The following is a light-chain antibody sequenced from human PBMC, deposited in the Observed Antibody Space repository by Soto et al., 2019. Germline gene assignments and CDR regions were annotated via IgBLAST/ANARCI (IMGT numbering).Light chain of an antibody. J-gene: IGLJ2*01. V-gene: IGLV1-40*01. CDR3: QSYDSSLRGSV. Sequence: QSVLTQPPSVSGAPGQRVTISCTGSSSNIGAGCDVHWYQQLPGTAPKVLIYGNSNRPSGVPDRFSGSKSGTSASLAITGLQAEDEADYYCQSYDSSLRGSVFGGGTKLTVL. CDR2: GNS. CDR1: SSNIGAGCD.